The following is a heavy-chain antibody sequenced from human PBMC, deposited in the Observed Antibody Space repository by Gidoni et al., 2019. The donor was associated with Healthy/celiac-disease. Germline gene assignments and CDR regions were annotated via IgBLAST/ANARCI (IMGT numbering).Heavy chain of an antibody. CDR1: GGSFIGSY. V-gene: IGHV4-34*01. Sequence: QVQLQQWGAGLLKPSETLSLTCAVYGGSFIGSYWSWIRQPPGKGLEWIGEINHSRSTNYNPSLKSRVTISVDTSKNQFSLKLSSVTAADTAVYYCARVRGYDFWSGYSLYYFDYWGQGTLVTVSS. CDR3: ARVRGYDFWSGYSLYYFDY. J-gene: IGHJ4*02. CDR2: INHSRST. D-gene: IGHD3-3*01.